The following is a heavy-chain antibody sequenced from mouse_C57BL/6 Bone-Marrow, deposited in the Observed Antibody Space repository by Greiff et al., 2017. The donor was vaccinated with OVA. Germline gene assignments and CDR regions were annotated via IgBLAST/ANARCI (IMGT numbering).Heavy chain of an antibody. CDR2: IDPNSGGT. J-gene: IGHJ1*03. D-gene: IGHD1-1*01. CDR3: ARWATVVATDWYFDV. Sequence: QVHVKQPGAELVKPGASVKLSCKASGYTFTSYWMHWVKQRPGRGLEWIGRIDPNSGGTKYNEKFKSKATLTVDKPSSTAYMQLSSLTSEDSAVYYCARWATVVATDWYFDVWGTGTTVTVSS. CDR1: GYTFTSYW. V-gene: IGHV1-72*01.